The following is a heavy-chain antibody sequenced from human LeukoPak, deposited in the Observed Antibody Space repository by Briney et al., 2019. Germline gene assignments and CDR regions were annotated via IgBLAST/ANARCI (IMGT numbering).Heavy chain of an antibody. D-gene: IGHD4-17*01. V-gene: IGHV1-2*02. CDR2: INPNSGGT. CDR3: ARDRVRTTALIDY. CDR1: GYTFTGYY. J-gene: IGHJ4*02. Sequence: ASLKVSCKASGYTFTGYYMHWVRQAPGQGLEWMGWINPNSGGTNYAQKFQGRVTMTRDTSISTAYMELSRLRSDDTAVYYCARDRVRTTALIDYWGQGTLVTVSS.